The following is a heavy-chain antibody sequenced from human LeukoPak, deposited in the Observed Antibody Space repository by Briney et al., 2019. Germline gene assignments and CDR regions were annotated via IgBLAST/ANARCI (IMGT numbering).Heavy chain of an antibody. CDR2: IYYSGSA. J-gene: IGHJ5*02. V-gene: IGHV4-39*01. CDR1: GGSISSSSYY. D-gene: IGHD3-10*01. Sequence: SETLSLTCTVSGGSISSSSYYWGWIRQPPGRGLEWIGSIYYSGSAYYNPSLKSRVTISVDTSKNQFSLKLSSVTAADTAVYYCARGPYYYGSGSYRTYNWFDPWGQGTLVTVSS. CDR3: ARGPYYYGSGSYRTYNWFDP.